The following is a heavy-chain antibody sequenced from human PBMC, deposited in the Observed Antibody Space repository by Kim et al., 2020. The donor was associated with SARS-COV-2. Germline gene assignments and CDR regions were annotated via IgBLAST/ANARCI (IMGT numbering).Heavy chain of an antibody. CDR1: RFTFSNFV. V-gene: IGHV3-30-3*01. J-gene: IGHJ6*01. D-gene: IGHD3-10*01. Sequence: GGSLRLSCAGSRFTFSNFVIHWVRQAPGKGLEWVAMISYDGGAAHYADSVKGRFIISRDNSKNTAYLQMSSLRSEDSAVYSCTKDFYGSGSRETGMDVWG. CDR3: TKDFYGSGSRETGMDV. CDR2: ISYDGGAA.